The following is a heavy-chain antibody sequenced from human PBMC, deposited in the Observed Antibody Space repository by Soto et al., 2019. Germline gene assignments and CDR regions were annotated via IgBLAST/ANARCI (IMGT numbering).Heavy chain of an antibody. V-gene: IGHV3-33*01. J-gene: IGHJ3*02. CDR2: IWYDGSNK. D-gene: IGHD2-15*01. CDR3: ARDGRADIVVVVAAKDAFDI. CDR1: GFTFSSYG. Sequence: QVQLVESGGGVVQPGRSPRLSCAASGFTFSSYGMHWVRQAPGKGLEWVAVIWYDGSNKYYADSVKGRFTISRDNSKNTLYLQMNSLRAEDTAVYYCARDGRADIVVVVAAKDAFDIWGQGTMVTVSS.